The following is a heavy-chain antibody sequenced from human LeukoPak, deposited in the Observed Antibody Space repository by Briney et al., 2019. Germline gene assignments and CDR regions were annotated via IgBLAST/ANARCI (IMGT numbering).Heavy chain of an antibody. Sequence: GGSLRLSCAATGFTFSSYAMSWVRQAPGKGLEWVSAISGSGGSTYYADSVKGRFTISRDNSRNTLYLQINSLRAEDTAVYYCAKHTTATTLRRPTDAFDSWGQGTMVTVSS. D-gene: IGHD4-17*01. V-gene: IGHV3-23*01. J-gene: IGHJ3*02. CDR3: AKHTTATTLRRPTDAFDS. CDR1: GFTFSSYA. CDR2: ISGSGGST.